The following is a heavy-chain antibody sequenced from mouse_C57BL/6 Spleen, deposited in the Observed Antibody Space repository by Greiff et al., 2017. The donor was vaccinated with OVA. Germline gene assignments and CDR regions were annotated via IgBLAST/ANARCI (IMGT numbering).Heavy chain of an antibody. D-gene: IGHD1-1*01. CDR1: GYTFTSYW. CDR3: AREGGLLGYAMDY. CDR2: IDPSDSST. V-gene: IGHV1-50*01. Sequence: QVQLQQPGAELVKPGASVKLSCKASGYTFTSYWMQWVNQRPGQGLEWIGEIDPSDSSTNYNQQFKGKATLTVDTYSSTAYMQLSSLTSEDSAVYYCAREGGLLGYAMDYWGQGTSVTVSS. J-gene: IGHJ4*01.